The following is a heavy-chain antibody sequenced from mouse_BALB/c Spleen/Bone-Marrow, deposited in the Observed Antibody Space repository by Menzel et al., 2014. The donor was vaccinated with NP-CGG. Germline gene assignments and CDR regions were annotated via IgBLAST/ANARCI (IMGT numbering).Heavy chain of an antibody. Sequence: DVMLVESGGGLVKSGGSLKLSCAASGFSFNSYGMSWVRQTPEKRLEWVATISGGGSYTFYPDSVKGRFTISRDNAKNNLYLQLSSLRSEDTALYYCARHAYYDQTEVSFVYWGQGTLVTVS. CDR1: GFSFNSYG. CDR3: ARHAYYDQTEVSFVY. V-gene: IGHV5-9-2*01. D-gene: IGHD2-4*01. CDR2: ISGGGSYT. J-gene: IGHJ3*01.